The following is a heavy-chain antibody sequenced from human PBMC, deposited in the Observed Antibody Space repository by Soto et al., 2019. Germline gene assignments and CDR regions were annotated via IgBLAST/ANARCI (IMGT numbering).Heavy chain of an antibody. CDR3: ARDRGSGWWEATYYYGMDV. V-gene: IGHV5-10-1*01. J-gene: IGHJ6*02. D-gene: IGHD6-19*01. CDR1: GYSFTSYW. Sequence: PGESLKISCKGSGYSFTSYWISWVRQMPGKGLEWMGRIDPSDSYTNYSPSFQGHVTISADKSISTVSANEQPESRGHGRVYCARDRGSGWWEATYYYGMDVWGQGTTVTVPS. CDR2: IDPSDSYT.